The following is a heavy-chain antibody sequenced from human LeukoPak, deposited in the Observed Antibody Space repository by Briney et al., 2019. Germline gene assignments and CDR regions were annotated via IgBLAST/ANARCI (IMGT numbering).Heavy chain of an antibody. Sequence: SETLSLTCAVYGGSFSGFYWSCIRQPPGRGLEWIGEINHTGSTNYNPSLKSRVTISVDTSKNQFSLKLSSVTAADTAVYYCARGELESNWFGPWGQGTLVTVSS. CDR1: GGSFSGFY. V-gene: IGHV4-34*01. CDR3: ARGELESNWFGP. J-gene: IGHJ5*02. CDR2: INHTGST. D-gene: IGHD1-1*01.